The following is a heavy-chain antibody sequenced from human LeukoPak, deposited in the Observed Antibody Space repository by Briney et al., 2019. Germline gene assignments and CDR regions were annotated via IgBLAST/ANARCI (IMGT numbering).Heavy chain of an antibody. CDR3: ARDSRSSSLK. V-gene: IGHV3-30*04. CDR1: GFTFSSYA. Sequence: PGRSLRLSCAASGFTFSSYAMHWVRQAPGKGLEWVAVISYDGSNKYYADSVKGRFIISRDNPKNTLYLQMNSLRAEDTAVYYCARDSRSSSLKWGQGTLVTVSS. D-gene: IGHD6-13*01. CDR2: ISYDGSNK. J-gene: IGHJ4*02.